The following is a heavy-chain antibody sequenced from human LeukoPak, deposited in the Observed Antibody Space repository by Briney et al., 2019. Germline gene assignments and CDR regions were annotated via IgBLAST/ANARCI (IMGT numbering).Heavy chain of an antibody. D-gene: IGHD2-2*01. CDR2: ISYSGST. Sequence: PSETLSLTCTVSGGSISSGGSYWSWIRQHPGKGLEWIGYISYSGSTYYNPSLKSRVTISVDTSKNQFSLKLSSVTAADTAVYYCARVSCSSTSSKRYYYYGMDVWGKGTTVTVSS. V-gene: IGHV4-31*03. CDR1: GGSISSGGSY. CDR3: ARVSCSSTSSKRYYYYGMDV. J-gene: IGHJ6*04.